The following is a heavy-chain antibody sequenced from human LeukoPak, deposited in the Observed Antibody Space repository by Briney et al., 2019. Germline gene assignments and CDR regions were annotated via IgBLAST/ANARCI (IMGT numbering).Heavy chain of an antibody. J-gene: IGHJ4*02. V-gene: IGHV4-61*08. CDR3: ARYHYESSGYYVLDY. CDR1: GGSISSGDYY. Sequence: PSETLSLTCTVSGGSISSGDYYWSWIRQPPGKGLEWIGYIYYSGSTNYNPSLKSRVTISVDTSKNQFSLKLSSVTAADTAVYYCARYHYESSGYYVLDYWGQGTLVTVSS. CDR2: IYYSGST. D-gene: IGHD3-22*01.